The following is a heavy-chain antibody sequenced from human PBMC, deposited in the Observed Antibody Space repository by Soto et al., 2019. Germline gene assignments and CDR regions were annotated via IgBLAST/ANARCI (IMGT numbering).Heavy chain of an antibody. V-gene: IGHV3-21*01. CDR2: ISSSSSYI. CDR1: GFTFSSYS. J-gene: IGHJ6*02. D-gene: IGHD4-4*01. Sequence: GGSLRPSCAASGFTFSSYSMNWVRQAPGKGLEWVSSISSSSSYIYYADSVKGRFTISRDNAKNSLYLQMNSLRAEDTAVYYCARVLRLQLTSRGYYYGMDVWGQGTTVTVSS. CDR3: ARVLRLQLTSRGYYYGMDV.